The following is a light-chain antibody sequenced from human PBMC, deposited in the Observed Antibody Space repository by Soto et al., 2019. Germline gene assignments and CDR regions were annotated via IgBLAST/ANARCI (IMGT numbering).Light chain of an antibody. CDR2: KIS. CDR3: MQAAQYPWR. J-gene: IGKJ1*01. V-gene: IGKV2-24*01. CDR1: QSLVHNDGNTY. Sequence: EIVMTQTPLSSAVTLRQPASISCRSSQSLVHNDGNTYLTWFQQRPGQPPRLLLYKISNRFSGVPDRFSGSGAGTDFTLKISRVEVEDVGVYYFMQAAQYPWRFGEGTKVAIK.